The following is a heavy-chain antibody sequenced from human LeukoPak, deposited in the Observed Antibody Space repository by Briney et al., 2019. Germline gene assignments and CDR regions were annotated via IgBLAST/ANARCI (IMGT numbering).Heavy chain of an antibody. CDR3: ARDGVVVAGTRRAFDI. Sequence: GSLRLSCAGSRFTFSSYSMNWVRQAPGKGLEWVSYINSGSSTIYYADSVKGRFTISRDNAKNSLYLQMNSLRGEDTAVYYCARDGVVVAGTRRAFDIWGQGTMVTVSS. V-gene: IGHV3-48*01. CDR2: INSGSSTI. D-gene: IGHD6-19*01. CDR1: RFTFSSYS. J-gene: IGHJ3*02.